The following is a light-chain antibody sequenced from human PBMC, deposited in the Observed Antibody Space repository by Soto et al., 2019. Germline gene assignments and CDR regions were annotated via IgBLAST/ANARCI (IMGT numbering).Light chain of an antibody. V-gene: IGKV3-11*01. Sequence: EIVLTQSPATLSLSPGERATLSCRASQSVSRYLAWYQQKPGQAPRLLIYDASNRATGIPARFSGSGSGTDVNLTISSLEPEDFAVYYCQQRSNWPPYTFGQGTKLEIK. J-gene: IGKJ2*01. CDR1: QSVSRY. CDR2: DAS. CDR3: QQRSNWPPYT.